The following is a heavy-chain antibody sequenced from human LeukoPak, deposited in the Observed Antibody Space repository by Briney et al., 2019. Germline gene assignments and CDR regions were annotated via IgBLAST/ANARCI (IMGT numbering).Heavy chain of an antibody. CDR3: ARDKSPPYYDFWSGLRNAELDYYYYGMDV. Sequence: GGSLRLSCAASGFTFSSYSMNWVRQAPGKGLEWVSSISSSSSYIYYADSVKGRFTISRDNAKNSLYLQMNSLRAEDTAVYYCARDKSPPYYDFWSGLRNAELDYYYYGMDVWGQGTTVTVSS. V-gene: IGHV3-21*01. CDR1: GFTFSSYS. CDR2: ISSSSSYI. J-gene: IGHJ6*02. D-gene: IGHD3-3*01.